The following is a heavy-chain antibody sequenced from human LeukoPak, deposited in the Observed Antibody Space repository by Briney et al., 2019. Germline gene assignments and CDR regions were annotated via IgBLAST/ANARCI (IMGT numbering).Heavy chain of an antibody. CDR2: MNIDGSEK. V-gene: IGHV3-7*01. J-gene: IGHJ4*02. CDR1: GFTFSSYW. D-gene: IGHD6-6*01. CDR3: ARDWEGSSSANLDY. Sequence: HPGGSLRLSCAASGFTFSSYWMGWVRQAPGKRLEWVANMNIDGSEKYYADSVKGRFTISRDNARNSVYLQMNSLRVEDTAVYYCARDWEGSSSANLDYWGQGTLVTVSS.